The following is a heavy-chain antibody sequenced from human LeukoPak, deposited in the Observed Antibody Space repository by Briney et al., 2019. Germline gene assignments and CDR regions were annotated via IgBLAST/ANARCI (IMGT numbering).Heavy chain of an antibody. V-gene: IGHV1-2*02. J-gene: IGHJ4*02. Sequence: ASVKVSCKASGYTFTGYYMHWVRQAPGQGLGWMGWINPNSGGTNYAQKFQGRVTMTRDTSISTAYMELSRLRSDDTAVYYCARFYSSSWYDYFDYWGQGTLVTVSS. D-gene: IGHD6-13*01. CDR3: ARFYSSSWYDYFDY. CDR1: GYTFTGYY. CDR2: INPNSGGT.